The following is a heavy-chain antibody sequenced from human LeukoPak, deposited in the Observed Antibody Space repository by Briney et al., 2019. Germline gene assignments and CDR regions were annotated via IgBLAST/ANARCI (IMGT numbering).Heavy chain of an antibody. J-gene: IGHJ4*02. CDR3: ARSTFSSNWNL. CDR1: GGSLNGHY. Sequence: SETLSLTCAVYGGSLNGHYWSWIRQPPGKGLEWIGEGSESGGTKFNPSLKSRVTISVDTSKNQFSLKLSSVTATDTAVYYCARSTFSSNWNLWGQGTLVTVSS. CDR2: GSESGGT. D-gene: IGHD6-13*01. V-gene: IGHV4-34*01.